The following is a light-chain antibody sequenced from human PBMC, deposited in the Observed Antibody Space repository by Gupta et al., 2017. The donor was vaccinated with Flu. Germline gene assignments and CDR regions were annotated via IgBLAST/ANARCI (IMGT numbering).Light chain of an antibody. J-gene: IGKJ3*01. Sequence: VLTQSPGTLSLSPGERATLSCRTSQSISSNYLGWYQQKPGQAPRLPIYGTSNRATGIPDRFSGSGSGTDFTLTIRRLEPEDFAVYYCQQYSHSPFTFGHGTKVDIK. V-gene: IGKV3-20*01. CDR2: GTS. CDR1: QSISSNY. CDR3: QQYSHSPFT.